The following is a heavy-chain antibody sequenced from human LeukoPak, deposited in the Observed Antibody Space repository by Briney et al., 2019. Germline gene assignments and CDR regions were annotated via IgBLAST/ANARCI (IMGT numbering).Heavy chain of an antibody. CDR2: INPNSGGT. J-gene: IGHJ4*02. D-gene: IGHD3-22*01. CDR1: GYTFTGYY. CDR3: ARGKGGYYRIWTHYFDY. Sequence: ASVKVSCKASGYTFTGYYMHWVRQAPGQGLEWMGWINPNSGGTNYAQKLQGWVTMTRDTSISTAYMELSRLRSDDTAVYYCARGKGGYYRIWTHYFDYWGQGTLVTVSS. V-gene: IGHV1-2*04.